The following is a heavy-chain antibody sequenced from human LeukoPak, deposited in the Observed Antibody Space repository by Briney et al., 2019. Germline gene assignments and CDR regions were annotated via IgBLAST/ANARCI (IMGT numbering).Heavy chain of an antibody. CDR2: IYYSGST. CDR3: ARLFGVYFDY. Sequence: SETLSLTCTVSGGSISSHHWSWIRQPPGKGLEWIGYIYYSGSTNYNPPLKSRVTISVDTSKSQFSLKLSSVTAADTAVYYCARLFGVYFDYWGQGTLVTVSS. J-gene: IGHJ4*02. V-gene: IGHV4-59*11. CDR1: GGSISSHH. D-gene: IGHD3-10*02.